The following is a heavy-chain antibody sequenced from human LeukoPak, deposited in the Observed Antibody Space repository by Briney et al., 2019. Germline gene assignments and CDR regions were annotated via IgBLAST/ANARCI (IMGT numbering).Heavy chain of an antibody. CDR1: GFTFHNYA. CDR3: AKDIGSGWSFDY. D-gene: IGHD6-19*01. V-gene: IGHV3-43*02. J-gene: IGHJ4*02. CDR2: IKGNGDTT. Sequence: PGGSLRLSCAASGFTFHNYAMHWVRQAPGKGLEWVSLIKGNGDTTYNADSVKGRFTISRDNSKNSLYLQINSLRTEDTALYYCAKDIGSGWSFDYWGQGTLVTASS.